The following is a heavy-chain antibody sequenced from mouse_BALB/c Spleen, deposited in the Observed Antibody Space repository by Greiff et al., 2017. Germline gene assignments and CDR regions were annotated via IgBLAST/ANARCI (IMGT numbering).Heavy chain of an antibody. CDR3: AVRFAY. J-gene: IGHJ3*01. Sequence: QVQLQQSGAELVRPGTSVKISCKASGYTFTNDWLGWVKQRPGHGIEWIGDIYPGGVYTNYNEKFKGKATLTADTSSSTAYMQLSSLTSEDSAVYFCAVRFAYWGQGTLVTVSA. CDR2: IYPGGVYT. CDR1: GYTFTNDW. V-gene: IGHV1-63*02.